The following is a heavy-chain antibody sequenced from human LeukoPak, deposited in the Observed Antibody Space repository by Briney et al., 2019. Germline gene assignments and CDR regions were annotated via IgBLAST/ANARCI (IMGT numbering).Heavy chain of an antibody. V-gene: IGHV3-30-3*01. Sequence: PGRSLRLSCAASGFTFSSYAMHWVRQAPGKGLEWVAVISYDGSNKYYADSVKGRFTISRDNSKNTLYLQMNSLRAEDTAVYYCAGGHRVCSGGSCYGDYWGQGTLVTVSS. J-gene: IGHJ4*02. CDR2: ISYDGSNK. D-gene: IGHD2-15*01. CDR1: GFTFSSYA. CDR3: AGGHRVCSGGSCYGDY.